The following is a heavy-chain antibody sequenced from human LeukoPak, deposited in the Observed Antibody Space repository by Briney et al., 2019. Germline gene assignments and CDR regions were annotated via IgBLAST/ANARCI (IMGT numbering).Heavy chain of an antibody. CDR3: AKGSYYDFWSGPQNWFDP. D-gene: IGHD3-3*01. V-gene: IGHV3-23*01. CDR1: GFTFSSYA. CDR2: ISGSGGST. Sequence: QTGGSPRLSCAASGFTFSSYAMSWVRQAPGKGLEWVSAISGSGGSTYYADSVKGRFTISRDNSKNTLYLQMNSLRAEDTAVYYCAKGSYYDFWSGPQNWFDPWGQGTLVTVSS. J-gene: IGHJ5*02.